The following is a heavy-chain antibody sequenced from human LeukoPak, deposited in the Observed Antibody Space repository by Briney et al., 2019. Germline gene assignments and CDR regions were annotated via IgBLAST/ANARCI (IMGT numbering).Heavy chain of an antibody. D-gene: IGHD3-22*01. CDR1: GFTFDDYA. V-gene: IGHV3-9*01. Sequence: GGSLRLSCAASGFTFDDYAMHWVRQAPGKDLEWVSGISWNSGSIGYADSVKGRFTISRDNAKNSLYLQMNSLRAEDTALYYCAKDYYYDSSGYYGYWGQGTLVTVSS. CDR3: AKDYYYDSSGYYGY. CDR2: ISWNSGSI. J-gene: IGHJ4*02.